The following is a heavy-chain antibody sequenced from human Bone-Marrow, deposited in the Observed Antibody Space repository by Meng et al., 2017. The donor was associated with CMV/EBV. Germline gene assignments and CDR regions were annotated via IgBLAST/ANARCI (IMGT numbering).Heavy chain of an antibody. CDR2: IYSGGST. J-gene: IGHJ4*02. V-gene: IGHV3-66*02. CDR1: GFTVSSNY. Sequence: GESLKISCAASGFTVSSNYMGWVRQAPGKGLEWVSVIYSGGSTYYADSVKGRFTISRDNSKNTLYLQMNSLRAEDTAVYYCARDLGHSGYDYWGQGTLVTVSS. D-gene: IGHD5-12*01. CDR3: ARDLGHSGYDY.